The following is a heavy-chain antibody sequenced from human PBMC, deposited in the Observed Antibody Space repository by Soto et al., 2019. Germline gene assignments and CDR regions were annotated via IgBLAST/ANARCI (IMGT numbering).Heavy chain of an antibody. CDR2: INAGNGNT. J-gene: IGHJ5*02. D-gene: IGHD6-19*01. V-gene: IGHV1-3*01. Sequence: SVKVSCKASGYTFTSYAMHWVRQAPGQRLEWMGWINAGNGNTKYSQKFQGRVTITRDTSASTAYMELSSLRSEDTAVYYCARDLQWPAPGDWFGTWGQGTLVTVSS. CDR1: GYTFTSYA. CDR3: ARDLQWPAPGDWFGT.